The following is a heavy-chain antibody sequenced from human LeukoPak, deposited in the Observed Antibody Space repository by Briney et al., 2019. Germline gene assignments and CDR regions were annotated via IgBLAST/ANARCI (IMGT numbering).Heavy chain of an antibody. CDR2: INHSGST. V-gene: IGHV4-34*01. J-gene: IGHJ6*03. CDR3: ARGNSSYYMDV. D-gene: IGHD2/OR15-2a*01. Sequence: PSETLSLTCAVYGGSFSGYYWSWIRQPPGKGLEWIGGINHSGSTNYNPSLKSRVTISVDTSKNQFSLKLSSLTAADTAVYYCARGNSSYYMDVWGKGTTVTVS. CDR1: GGSFSGYY.